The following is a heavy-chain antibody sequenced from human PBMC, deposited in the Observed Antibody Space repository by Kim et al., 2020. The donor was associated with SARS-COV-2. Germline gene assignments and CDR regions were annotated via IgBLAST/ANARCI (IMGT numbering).Heavy chain of an antibody. V-gene: IGHV5-51*01. Sequence: GESLKISCKGSGYSFTSYWIGWVRQMPGKGLEWMGIIYPGDSDTRYSPSFQGQVTISADKSISTAYLQWSSLKASDTAMYYCARHLFEHSSGWYYYYGMDVWGQGTTVTVSS. D-gene: IGHD6-19*01. CDR3: ARHLFEHSSGWYYYYGMDV. J-gene: IGHJ6*02. CDR1: GYSFTSYW. CDR2: IYPGDSDT.